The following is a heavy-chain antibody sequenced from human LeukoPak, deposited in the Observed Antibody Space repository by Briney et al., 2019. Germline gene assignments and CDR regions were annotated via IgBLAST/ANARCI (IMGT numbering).Heavy chain of an antibody. J-gene: IGHJ4*02. CDR3: ARRVRYYYGSGSYYEYYFDY. D-gene: IGHD3-10*01. Sequence: ASVKVSCKASGYTFTSYGISWVRQAPGQGLEWMGWISAYNGDTNYAQKLQGRVTMTTDTSTSTAYMELRRLRSEDTGVYYCARRVRYYYGSGSYYEYYFDYWGQGTLVTVSS. V-gene: IGHV1-18*01. CDR2: ISAYNGDT. CDR1: GYTFTSYG.